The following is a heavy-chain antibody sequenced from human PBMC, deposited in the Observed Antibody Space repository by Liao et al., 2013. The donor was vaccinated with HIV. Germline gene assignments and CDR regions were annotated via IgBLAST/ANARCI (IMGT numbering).Heavy chain of an antibody. CDR1: GASIMYYY. CDR2: VFSSGST. CDR3: ARVQWXPAPNWYSDL. D-gene: IGHD1-26*01. Sequence: QVQLQESGPGLVKPSETLSLTCNVSGASIMYYYWGWIRQPAGKGLEFIGRVFSSGSTNYNPSLKSRVTISVDTSSNHVSLKLTSVTAADTAVYYCARVQWXPAPNWYSDLWGRGTLVIVSS. J-gene: IGHJ2*01. V-gene: IGHV4-4*07.